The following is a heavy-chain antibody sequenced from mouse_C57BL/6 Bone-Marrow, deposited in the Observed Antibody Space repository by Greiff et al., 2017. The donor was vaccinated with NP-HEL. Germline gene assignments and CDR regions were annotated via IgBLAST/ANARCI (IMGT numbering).Heavy chain of an antibody. CDR3: ARWWFAY. CDR2: IYPGSGNT. J-gene: IGHJ3*01. CDR1: GYTFTDYY. Sequence: QVQLKESGAELVRPGASVKLSCKASGYTFTDYYINWVKQRPGQGLEWIARIYPGSGNTYYNEKFKGKATLTAEKSSSTAYMQLSSLTSEDSAVYVCARWWFAYWGQGTLVTVSA. V-gene: IGHV1-76*01.